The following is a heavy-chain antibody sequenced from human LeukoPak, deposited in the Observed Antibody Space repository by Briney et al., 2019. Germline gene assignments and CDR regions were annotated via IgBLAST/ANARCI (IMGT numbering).Heavy chain of an antibody. V-gene: IGHV3-21*01. Sequence: KPGGSLRLSCAASGYTFSRYSKNWVRQAPGKGLEWVSSIGSSSSYIYYADSVKGRFTISRDKDKNSLYLQMNSLRAEDTAVYYCAASTKHTAMVDYWGQGTLVTVSS. CDR2: IGSSSSYI. CDR3: AASTKHTAMVDY. CDR1: GYTFSRYS. J-gene: IGHJ4*02. D-gene: IGHD5-18*01.